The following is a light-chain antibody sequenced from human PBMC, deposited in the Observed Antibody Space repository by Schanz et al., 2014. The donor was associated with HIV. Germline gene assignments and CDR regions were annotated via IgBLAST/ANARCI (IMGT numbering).Light chain of an antibody. Sequence: QSVLTQPPSVSGAPGQRVTISCTGSSSNIGGNTVNWYQQLPGSAPKLLIYGNNRRPSGVPDRFSGSKSGTSASLAIRGLQSDDEAYYYCAAWDDLLNGPVFGGGTQLTVL. J-gene: IGLJ3*02. CDR1: SSNIGGNT. CDR2: GNN. CDR3: AAWDDLLNGPV. V-gene: IGLV1-44*01.